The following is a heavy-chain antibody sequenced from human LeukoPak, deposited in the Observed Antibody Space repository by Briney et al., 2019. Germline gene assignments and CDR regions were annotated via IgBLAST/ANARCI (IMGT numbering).Heavy chain of an antibody. CDR2: IYYSGST. D-gene: IGHD3-22*01. Sequence: SETLSLTCTVSGGSISSSSYYWGWIRQPPGKGLEWIGSIYYSGSTYYNPSLKSRVTISVDTSKNQFSLKLSSVTAADTAVYYCARDAPTYYYDSSGYSYYYYYMEVWGKGTTVTVSS. CDR3: ARDAPTYYYDSSGYSYYYYYMEV. V-gene: IGHV4-39*07. CDR1: GGSISSSSYY. J-gene: IGHJ6*03.